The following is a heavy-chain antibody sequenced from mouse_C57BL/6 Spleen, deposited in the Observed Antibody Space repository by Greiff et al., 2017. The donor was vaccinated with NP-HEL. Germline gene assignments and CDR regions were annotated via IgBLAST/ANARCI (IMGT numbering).Heavy chain of an antibody. CDR1: GYSFTGYY. V-gene: IGHV1-42*01. CDR2: INPSTGGT. Sequence: EVQLQQSGPELVKPGASVKISCKASGYSFTGYYMNWVKQSPEKSLEWIGEINPSTGGTTYNQKFKAKATLTVDKSSSTAYMQLKSLTSEDSAVYYCARSYSNSYYAMDYWGQGTSVTVSS. J-gene: IGHJ4*01. CDR3: ARSYSNSYYAMDY. D-gene: IGHD2-5*01.